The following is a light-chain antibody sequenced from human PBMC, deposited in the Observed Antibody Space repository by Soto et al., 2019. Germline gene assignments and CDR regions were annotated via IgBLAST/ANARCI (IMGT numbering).Light chain of an antibody. Sequence: QLVLTQPPSASASLGASVTLTCTLSSGHSSYAIAWHQQQPEKGPRYLMKLNSDGSHSKGDGIPDRFSGSSSGAERYLIISSLQSEDEADYYCQTWGTGIHVFGTGTKLTVL. J-gene: IGLJ1*01. V-gene: IGLV4-69*01. CDR3: QTWGTGIHV. CDR1: SGHSSYA. CDR2: LNSDGSH.